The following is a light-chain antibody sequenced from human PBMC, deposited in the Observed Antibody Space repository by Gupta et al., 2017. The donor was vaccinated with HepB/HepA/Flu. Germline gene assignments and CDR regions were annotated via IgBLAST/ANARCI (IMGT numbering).Light chain of an antibody. CDR1: KLGDKY. CDR2: QDS. CDR3: QAGDSSTHVV. V-gene: IGLV3-1*01. J-gene: IGLJ2*01. Sequence: GSPGQTASISCSGDKLGDKYACWYQQKPGQSPVLVIYQDSKRPSGIPERFSGSNSGNTATLTISGTQAMDEADYYCQAGDSSTHVVFGGGTKLTVL.